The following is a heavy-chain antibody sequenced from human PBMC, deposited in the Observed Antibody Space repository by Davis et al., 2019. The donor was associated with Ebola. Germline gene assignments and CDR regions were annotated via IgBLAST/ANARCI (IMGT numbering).Heavy chain of an antibody. V-gene: IGHV1-3*01. D-gene: IGHD2-21*01. CDR2: ISFDYGYT. J-gene: IGHJ4*02. CDR1: GYTFSNSR. CDR3: AMTGYSSTKFPDF. Sequence: AASVKVSCKASGYTFSNSRFHWVRQAPGQRLESMGWISFDYGYTGYSQNFQGRVTITRDTSTDTTYMELSSLTSDDTAVYYCAMTGYSSTKFPDFWGQGTRVTVSS.